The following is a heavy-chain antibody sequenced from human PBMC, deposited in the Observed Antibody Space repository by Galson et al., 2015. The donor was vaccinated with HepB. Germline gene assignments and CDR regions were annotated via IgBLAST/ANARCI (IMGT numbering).Heavy chain of an antibody. CDR2: ISGGGGNT. Sequence: SLRLSCAASGLTFSNCAMSWVRQAPGKGLEWVSSISGGGGNTFYSESVKGRFTISRDNSKNTLFLQMNSLRADDTAVYSCAKSLRHYPYDMDVWGPGTTVSVSS. D-gene: IGHD1-26*01. CDR1: GLTFSNCA. CDR3: AKSLRHYPYDMDV. J-gene: IGHJ6*02. V-gene: IGHV3-23*01.